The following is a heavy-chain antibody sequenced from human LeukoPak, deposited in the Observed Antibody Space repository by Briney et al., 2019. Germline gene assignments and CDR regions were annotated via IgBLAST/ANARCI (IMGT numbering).Heavy chain of an antibody. CDR2: INPSGGST. CDR3: ARENKLLWFGELLGGYFDY. V-gene: IGHV1-46*01. Sequence: RASVKVSCKASGYTFTSYYMHWVRQAPGQGLEWMGIINPSGGSTSYAQKFQGRVTMTRDTSTSTVYMELSSLRSEDTAVYYCARENKLLWFGELLGGYFDYWGQGTLVTVSS. CDR1: GYTFTSYY. J-gene: IGHJ4*02. D-gene: IGHD3-10*01.